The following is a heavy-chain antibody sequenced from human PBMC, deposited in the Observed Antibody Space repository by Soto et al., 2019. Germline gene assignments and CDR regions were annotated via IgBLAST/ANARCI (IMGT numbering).Heavy chain of an antibody. CDR2: INPICGIA. V-gene: IGHV1-69*02. D-gene: IGHD4-17*01. Sequence: SVKVSCKASGGTFSSYTISWVRQAPGQGLEWMGRINPICGIANYAQKFQGRVTMTADKSTSTAYMELSSLRSDDTAVYYCARTPTQDYGDYLDYWGQGTLVTVSS. CDR3: ARTPTQDYGDYLDY. J-gene: IGHJ4*02. CDR1: GGTFSSYT.